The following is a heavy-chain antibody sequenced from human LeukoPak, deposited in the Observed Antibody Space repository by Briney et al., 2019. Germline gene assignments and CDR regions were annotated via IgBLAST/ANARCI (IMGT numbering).Heavy chain of an antibody. CDR3: ARGLSYEKSIFDY. Sequence: GGSLRLSCAASGFTFSSYEMSWVRQAPGKGLEWVSYISTSGSTLYYADSVKGRFTISRDNAKNSLYLQMNSLRAEDTALYYCARGLSYEKSIFDYWGQGTLVTVSS. J-gene: IGHJ4*02. V-gene: IGHV3-48*03. CDR2: ISTSGSTL. D-gene: IGHD3-3*01. CDR1: GFTFSSYE.